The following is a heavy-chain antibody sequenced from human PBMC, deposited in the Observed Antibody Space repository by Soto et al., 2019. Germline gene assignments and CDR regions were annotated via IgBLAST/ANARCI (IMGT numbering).Heavy chain of an antibody. CDR1: RFSFTDYS. J-gene: IGHJ4*02. V-gene: IGHV3-74*01. CDR2: VDQAGSGV. Sequence: GGALRDCCAASRFSFTDYSMHWVRQAPGKGLVWVSRVDQAGSGVAFADSVKGRFTISRDNAKNTVYLQMNSLRADDTALYYFVRDKRYNNDPNFDYWGQG. D-gene: IGHD1-20*01. CDR3: VRDKRYNNDPNFDY.